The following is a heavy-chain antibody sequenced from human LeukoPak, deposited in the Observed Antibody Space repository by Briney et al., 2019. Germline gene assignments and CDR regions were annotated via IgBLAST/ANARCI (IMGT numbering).Heavy chain of an antibody. CDR2: IYYTGST. CDR1: GGSISRYY. V-gene: IGHV4-59*01. CDR3: ARRIPRSAYLDY. Sequence: SETLSLTCTVSGGSISRYYWSWIRQPPGKELEYIGYIYYTGSTNYNPSLKSRVTISVDTSKNQFSLKLTSVTAADTAVYYCARRIPRSAYLDYWGQGTLVTVSS. D-gene: IGHD2-15*01. J-gene: IGHJ4*02.